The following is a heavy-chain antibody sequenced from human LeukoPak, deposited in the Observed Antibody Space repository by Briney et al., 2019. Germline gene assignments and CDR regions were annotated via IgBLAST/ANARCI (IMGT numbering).Heavy chain of an antibody. J-gene: IGHJ4*02. V-gene: IGHV4-59*01. CDR2: IYYSGST. D-gene: IGHD6-19*01. Sequence: SETLSLTCTVSGGSISSYYWSWIRQPPGKGLEWIGYIYYSGSTNYNPSLKSRVTISVDTSKNQFSLKLSSATAADTAVYYCARLRDSSGWFFDYWGQGTLVTVSS. CDR1: GGSISSYY. CDR3: ARLRDSSGWFFDY.